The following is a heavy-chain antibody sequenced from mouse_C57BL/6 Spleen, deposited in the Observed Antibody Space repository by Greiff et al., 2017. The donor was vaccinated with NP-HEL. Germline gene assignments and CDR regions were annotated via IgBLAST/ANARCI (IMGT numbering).Heavy chain of an antibody. CDR2: INPNNGGT. J-gene: IGHJ1*03. CDR1: GYTFTDYN. V-gene: IGHV1-22*01. Sequence: EVQLQQSGPELVKPGASVKMSCKASGYTFTDYNMHWVKQSHGKSLEWIGYINPNNGGTSYNQKFKGKATLTVNKSSSTAYMELRSLTSEDSAVYYCARENRDYYGSSYEYFDVWGTGTTVTVSS. D-gene: IGHD1-1*01. CDR3: ARENRDYYGSSYEYFDV.